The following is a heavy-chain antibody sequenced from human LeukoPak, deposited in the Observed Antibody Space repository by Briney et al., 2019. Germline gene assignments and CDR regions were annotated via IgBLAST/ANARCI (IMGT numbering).Heavy chain of an antibody. J-gene: IGHJ4*02. CDR3: ARGDYDSSGYYFRRPLDY. CDR2: ISSSSSYI. D-gene: IGHD3-22*01. V-gene: IGHV3-21*01. Sequence: GGSLRLSCAASGFTFSSYSMNWVRQAPGQGLEWVSSISSSSSYIYYADSVKGRFTISRDNAKNSLYLQMNSLRAEDTAVYYCARGDYDSSGYYFRRPLDYWGQGTLVTVSS. CDR1: GFTFSSYS.